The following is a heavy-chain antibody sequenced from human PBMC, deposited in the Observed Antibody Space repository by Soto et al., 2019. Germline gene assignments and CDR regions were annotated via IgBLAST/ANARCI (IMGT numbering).Heavy chain of an antibody. CDR1: GDTFTTYH. CDR3: ARGRASGSYYLLDY. D-gene: IGHD3-10*01. CDR2: INPNSGNI. J-gene: IGHJ4*02. V-gene: IGHV1-8*01. Sequence: VASVKVSCKASGDTFTTYHINWVRQATGHGLEWMGWINPNSGNIGYAQRFQGRVTMTRDTAIRTAYMEVSSLRSDDTAVYYCARGRASGSYYLLDYWGQGTLVTVSS.